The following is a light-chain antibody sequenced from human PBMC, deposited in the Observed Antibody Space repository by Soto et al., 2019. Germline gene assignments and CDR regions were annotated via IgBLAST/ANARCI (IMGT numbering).Light chain of an antibody. CDR3: TSCSITSALEV. Sequence: QSVLTQPASVSGSPGQSITISCTGTRSDVGDYNLVSWYQQHPGKAPKLIIFDVSDRPSGVSDRFSGSKSGNTASLTISGLQAEDEADYYCTSCSITSALEVFGGGTKVTVL. V-gene: IGLV2-14*03. CDR1: RSDVGDYNL. J-gene: IGLJ3*02. CDR2: DVS.